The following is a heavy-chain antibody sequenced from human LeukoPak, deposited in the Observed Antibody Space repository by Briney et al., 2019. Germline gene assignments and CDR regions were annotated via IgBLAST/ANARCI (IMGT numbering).Heavy chain of an antibody. V-gene: IGHV1-46*01. Sequence: ASVKVSCKASGYTFTSYFMHWVRQAPGQGLEWMGIINPSGGSTSYAQKFQGRVTMTRATSTSTVYVELSSLRSEDTAVYYCARVELNYGMDVWGQGTTVTVFS. CDR3: ARVELNYGMDV. CDR2: INPSGGST. D-gene: IGHD1-7*01. J-gene: IGHJ6*02. CDR1: GYTFTSYF.